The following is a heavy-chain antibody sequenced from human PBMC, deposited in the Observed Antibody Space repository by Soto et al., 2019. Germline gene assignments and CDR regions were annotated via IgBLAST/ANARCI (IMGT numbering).Heavy chain of an antibody. J-gene: IGHJ6*02. D-gene: IGHD3-10*01. CDR2: IYYSGST. V-gene: IGHV4-59*01. Sequence: PSETLSLTCTVSGGSISSYYWSWIRQPPGKGLEWIGYIYYSGSTNYNPSLKSRVTISVDTSKNQFSLKLSSVTAADTAVYYCARDQGVVREGVYYYYYGMAVWGQGTTVTVSS. CDR1: GGSISSYY. CDR3: ARDQGVVREGVYYYYYGMAV.